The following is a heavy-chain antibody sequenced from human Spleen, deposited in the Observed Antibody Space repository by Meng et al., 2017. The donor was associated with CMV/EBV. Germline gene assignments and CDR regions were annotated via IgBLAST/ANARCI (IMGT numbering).Heavy chain of an antibody. CDR3: AKKRFSSGWTYFAY. J-gene: IGHJ4*02. V-gene: IGHV3-23*01. CDR2: IDGSGGRT. CDR1: GFPFTNYA. Sequence: ACGFPFTNYARGWGRQAPGKGLEWVSSIDGSGGRTYYADSVEGRFTISRDNSQNTLYLEMNSLRAEDTAVYYCAKKRFSSGWTYFAYWGQGTLVTVSS. D-gene: IGHD6-19*01.